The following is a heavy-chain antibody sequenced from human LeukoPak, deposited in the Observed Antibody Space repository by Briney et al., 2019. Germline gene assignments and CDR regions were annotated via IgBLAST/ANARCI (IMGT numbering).Heavy chain of an antibody. Sequence: ASVKVSCKVSGYTRTALSMHWVRRAPGKGLEWMGGFDPEDGETIYAQKFQGRVTMTEDTSTDTAYMELSSLRSEDPAVYYCATESGAGAHDYWGQGTLVTVSS. J-gene: IGHJ4*02. CDR1: GYTRTALS. CDR3: ATESGAGAHDY. CDR2: FDPEDGET. V-gene: IGHV1-24*01. D-gene: IGHD1-26*01.